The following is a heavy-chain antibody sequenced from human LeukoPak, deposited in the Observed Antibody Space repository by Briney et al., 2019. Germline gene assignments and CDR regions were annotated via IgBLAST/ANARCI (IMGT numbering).Heavy chain of an antibody. Sequence: GASVKVSCKASGYTFTSYGISWVRQAPGQGLEWMGWISAYNGNTNYAQKLQGRVTMTTDTSTSTAYMELSSLRSDDTAVYYCARTVWFGELLIVGGPTYNWFDPWGQGTLVTVSS. CDR2: ISAYNGNT. D-gene: IGHD3-10*01. CDR1: GYTFTSYG. CDR3: ARTVWFGELLIVGGPTYNWFDP. J-gene: IGHJ5*02. V-gene: IGHV1-18*01.